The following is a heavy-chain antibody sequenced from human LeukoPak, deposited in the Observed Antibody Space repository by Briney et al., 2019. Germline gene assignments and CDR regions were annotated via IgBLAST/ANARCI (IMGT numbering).Heavy chain of an antibody. CDR3: ARDANYGDYGDAFDI. D-gene: IGHD4-17*01. V-gene: IGHV1-2*06. CDR1: GYTFTGYY. CDR2: INPNSGGT. Sequence: ASVKVSCKASGYTFTGYYMHWVRQAPGQGLEWMGQINPNSGGTNYAQKFQGRVTMTRDTSISTAYMELSRLRSDDTAVYYCARDANYGDYGDAFDIWGQGTMVTVSS. J-gene: IGHJ3*02.